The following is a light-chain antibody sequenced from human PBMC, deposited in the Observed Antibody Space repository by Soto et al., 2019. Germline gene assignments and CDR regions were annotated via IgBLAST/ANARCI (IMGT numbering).Light chain of an antibody. CDR1: QSVSLS. Sequence: EIVMTQSPATLSVSPGERATLSCRASQSVSLSLAWYQMRPGQPPRLLIYGASTRATDIPARFSGSGSGTDFTLTISSLQSEDFAVYYCQQSDSWPRTFGQGTKVDIK. CDR3: QQSDSWPRT. V-gene: IGKV3-15*01. CDR2: GAS. J-gene: IGKJ1*01.